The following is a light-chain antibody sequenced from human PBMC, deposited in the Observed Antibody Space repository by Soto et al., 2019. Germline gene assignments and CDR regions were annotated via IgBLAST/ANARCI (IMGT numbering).Light chain of an antibody. J-gene: IGLJ1*01. Sequence: QSALTQPASVSGSPGQSITISCTGTSSDVGAYDYVSWYQQHPGKAPKLMIYDVNNRPSGISNRFSGSKSGNTASLTISGLQAGDEADYYCSSYTRSRTRVFGAGTKVTVL. CDR1: SSDVGAYDY. CDR3: SSYTRSRTRV. V-gene: IGLV2-14*03. CDR2: DVN.